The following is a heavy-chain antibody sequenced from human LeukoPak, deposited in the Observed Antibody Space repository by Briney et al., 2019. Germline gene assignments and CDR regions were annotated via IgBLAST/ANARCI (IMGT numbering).Heavy chain of an antibody. V-gene: IGHV4-39*07. CDR1: GGSISITSYY. J-gene: IGHJ3*02. CDR2: MYSSGST. D-gene: IGHD2-2*01. Sequence: SETLSLTCTVSGGSISITSYYWGWIRQPPGKGQEWIGSMYSSGSTYYNPSLKSRVTISVDTSKNQFSLKLSSVTAADTAVYYCARGPPDCSSTSCYAFDAFDIWGQGTMVTVSS. CDR3: ARGPPDCSSTSCYAFDAFDI.